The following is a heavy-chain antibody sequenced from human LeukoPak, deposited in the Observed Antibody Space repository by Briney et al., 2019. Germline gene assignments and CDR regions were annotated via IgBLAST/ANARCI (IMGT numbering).Heavy chain of an antibody. V-gene: IGHV3-30*18. J-gene: IGHJ4*02. CDR2: ISYDGSNK. Sequence: PGRSLRLSCAASGFTFSSYGMHWVRQAPGKGLEWVAVISYDGSNKYYADSVKGRFTISRDNSKNTLCLQMNSLRAEDTAVYYCAKDLVSLTDYGDYVPDYWGQGTLVTVSS. D-gene: IGHD4-17*01. CDR1: GFTFSSYG. CDR3: AKDLVSLTDYGDYVPDY.